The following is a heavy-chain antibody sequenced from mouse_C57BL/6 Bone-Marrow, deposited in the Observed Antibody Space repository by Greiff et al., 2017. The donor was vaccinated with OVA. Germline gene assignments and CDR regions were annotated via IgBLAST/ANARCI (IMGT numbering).Heavy chain of an antibody. CDR2: IRLKSDNYAT. J-gene: IGHJ3*01. CDR3: TGAGFAY. CDR1: GFTFSNYW. Sequence: EVKLEESGGGLVQPGGSMKLSCVASGFTFSNYWMNWVRQSPEKGLEWVAQIRLKSDNYATHYAESVKGRFTISRDDSKSSVYLQMNNLGAEDTGIYYCTGAGFAYWGQGTLVTVSA. V-gene: IGHV6-3*01.